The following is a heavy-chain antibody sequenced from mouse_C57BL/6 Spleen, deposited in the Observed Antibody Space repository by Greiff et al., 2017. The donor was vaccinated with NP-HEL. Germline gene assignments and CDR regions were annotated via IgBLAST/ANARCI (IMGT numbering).Heavy chain of an antibody. CDR2: IHPNSGST. D-gene: IGHD2-10*01. CDR3: ARTYYPQWYFDY. Sequence: VQLQQPGAELVKPGASVKLSCKASAYTFTSYWMHWVKQRPGQGLEWIGMIHPNSGSTNYNEKFKSKATLTVDKSSSTAYMQLSSLTSEDSAVYYYARTYYPQWYFDYWGQGTTLTVSS. J-gene: IGHJ2*01. CDR1: AYTFTSYW. V-gene: IGHV1-64*01.